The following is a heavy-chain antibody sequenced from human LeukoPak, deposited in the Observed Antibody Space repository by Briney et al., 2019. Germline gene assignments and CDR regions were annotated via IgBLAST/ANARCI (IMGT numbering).Heavy chain of an antibody. J-gene: IGHJ4*02. CDR3: ARSGYCSGGSCYVDY. Sequence: GGSLRLSCAASGFTFSSYAMHWVRRAPGKGLEYVSAISSNGGSTYYANSVKGRFTIFRDNSKNTLYLQMGSLRDEDMAVYYCARSGYCSGGSCYVDYWGQGALVTVS. D-gene: IGHD2-15*01. V-gene: IGHV3-64*01. CDR2: ISSNGGST. CDR1: GFTFSSYA.